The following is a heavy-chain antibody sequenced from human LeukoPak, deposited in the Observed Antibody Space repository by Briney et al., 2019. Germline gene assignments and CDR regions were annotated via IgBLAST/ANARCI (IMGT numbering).Heavy chain of an antibody. CDR2: ISSSGSTI. Sequence: GGSLRLSCAASGFTFGDYYMSWIRQAPGKGLEWVSYISSSGSTIYYADSVKGRFTISRDNAKNSLHLQMNSLRAEDTAVYYCARGVQEREYSYGYAPPYFDYWGQGTLVTVSS. CDR3: ARGVQEREYSYGYAPPYFDY. J-gene: IGHJ4*02. D-gene: IGHD5-18*01. CDR1: GFTFGDYY. V-gene: IGHV3-11*01.